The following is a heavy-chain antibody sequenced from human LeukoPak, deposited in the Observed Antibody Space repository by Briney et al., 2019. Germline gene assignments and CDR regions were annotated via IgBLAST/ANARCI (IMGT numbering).Heavy chain of an antibody. Sequence: ASVKVSCKASGYTFTGYYMHWVRQAPGQGLEWMGWINPNNGVTNYAQKFQGRVTMTRDMSISTAYMELSRLRSDDTAVYYCARDRILTGYYIFYYYYGMDVWGQGTTVTVSS. CDR3: ARDRILTGYYIFYYYYGMDV. CDR1: GYTFTGYY. D-gene: IGHD3-9*01. J-gene: IGHJ6*02. CDR2: INPNNGVT. V-gene: IGHV1-2*02.